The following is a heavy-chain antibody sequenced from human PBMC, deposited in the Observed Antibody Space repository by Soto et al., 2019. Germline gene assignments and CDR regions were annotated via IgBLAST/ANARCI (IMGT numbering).Heavy chain of an antibody. CDR1: GGSFSGYY. Sequence: SETLSLTCAVYGGSFSGYYWSWIRQPPGKGLEWIGEINHSGSTNYNPSLKSRVTISVDTSKNQFSLKLSSVTAADTAVYYCARGLVVVPAAMRFDHWGQGTLVTVSS. CDR3: ARGLVVVPAAMRFDH. D-gene: IGHD2-2*01. CDR2: INHSGST. V-gene: IGHV4-34*01. J-gene: IGHJ5*02.